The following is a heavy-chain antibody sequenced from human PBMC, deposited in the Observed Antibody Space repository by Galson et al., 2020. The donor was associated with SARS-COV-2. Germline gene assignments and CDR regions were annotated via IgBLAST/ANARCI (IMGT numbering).Heavy chain of an antibody. J-gene: IGHJ4*02. V-gene: IGHV4-39*07. CDR2: IYYTGST. D-gene: IGHD1-26*01. Sequence: ASETLSLTCTVSGGSISTSSYYWDWIRQPPGKGLEWLGTIYYTGSTYYNPSLKSRVTISLDTSKNQFSLKLISVTAADTAVYFCARDVGEWEILGPDCWGQGTLVTVSS. CDR1: GGSISTSSYY. CDR3: ARDVGEWEILGPDC.